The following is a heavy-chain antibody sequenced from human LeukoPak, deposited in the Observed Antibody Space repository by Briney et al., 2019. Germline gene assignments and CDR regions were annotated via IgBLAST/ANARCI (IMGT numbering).Heavy chain of an antibody. J-gene: IGHJ5*02. Sequence: GASVKASCKASGYTFTSYGISWVRQAPGQGLEWMGWISAYNGNTNYAQKLQGRVTMTTDTSTSTAYMELRSLRSDDTAVYYCARDRVGGYTYGGNWFDPWGPGTLVTVSS. CDR1: GYTFTSYG. CDR2: ISAYNGNT. CDR3: ARDRVGGYTYGGNWFDP. D-gene: IGHD5-18*01. V-gene: IGHV1-18*01.